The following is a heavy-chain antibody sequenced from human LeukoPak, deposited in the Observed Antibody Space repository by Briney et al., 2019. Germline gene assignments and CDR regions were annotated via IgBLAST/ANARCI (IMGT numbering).Heavy chain of an antibody. CDR3: ARDTSRSCRGSYFDALAL. V-gene: IGHV3-7*01. J-gene: IGHJ3*01. Sequence: GGSLRLSCATSGFTLRNDWVTSVRQAQGKGLEWVANINQDGSKKNYVDSVKGRFTISRDNTENSLFLQMNSLRVEDSAIYYCARDTSRSCRGSYFDALALWVQGTWVTVSS. CDR1: GFTLRNDW. CDR2: INQDGSKK. D-gene: IGHD5-24*01.